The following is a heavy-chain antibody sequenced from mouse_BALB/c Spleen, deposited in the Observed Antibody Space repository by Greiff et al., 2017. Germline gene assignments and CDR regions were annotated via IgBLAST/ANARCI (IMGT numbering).Heavy chain of an antibody. V-gene: IGHV1-87*01. CDR3: ARSATGGYFDY. CDR2: IYPGDGDT. J-gene: IGHJ2*01. Sequence: QVQLQQSGAELARPGASVKLSCKASGYTFTSYWMQWVKQRPGQGLEWIGAIYPGDGDTRYTQKFKGKATLTADKSSSTAYMQLSSLASEDSAVYYCARSATGGYFDYWGQGTTLTVSS. D-gene: IGHD1-2*01. CDR1: GYTFTSYW.